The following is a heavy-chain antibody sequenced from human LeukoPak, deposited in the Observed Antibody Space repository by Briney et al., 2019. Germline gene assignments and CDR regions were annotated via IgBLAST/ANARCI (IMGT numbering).Heavy chain of an antibody. D-gene: IGHD3-22*01. V-gene: IGHV1-24*01. CDR2: FDPEDGDT. Sequence: ASVKVSCNISGYTLTEFSMHWVRPVPGKGLEWMGGFDPEDGDTIYAQRFQGRVTMTEDTSTDTAFMELSSLRSEDTAVYYCATVEREYFDTSGYYNYWGQGTLVSVSS. CDR3: ATVEREYFDTSGYYNY. CDR1: GYTLTEFS. J-gene: IGHJ4*01.